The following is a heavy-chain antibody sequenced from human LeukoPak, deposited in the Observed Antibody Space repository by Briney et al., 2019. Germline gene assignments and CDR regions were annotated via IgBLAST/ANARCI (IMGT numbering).Heavy chain of an antibody. Sequence: ESLKISCRTSGFSVNNNYMSWVRQAPGRGLEWVSTIYGGGGTSYADSVKGRFTISRDQSTNTVFLQMTTLRAEDTATYFCARELRMAAGFSQFDYWGNGTLVAVSS. CDR3: ARELRMAAGFSQFDY. V-gene: IGHV3-53*01. J-gene: IGHJ4*01. CDR2: IYGGGGT. CDR1: GFSVNNNY. D-gene: IGHD6-13*01.